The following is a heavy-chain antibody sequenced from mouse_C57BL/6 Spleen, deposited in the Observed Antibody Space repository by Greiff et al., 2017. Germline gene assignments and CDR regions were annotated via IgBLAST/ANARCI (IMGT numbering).Heavy chain of an antibody. J-gene: IGHJ1*03. V-gene: IGHV1-80*01. CDR1: GYAFSSYW. D-gene: IGHD1-1*01. CDR3: ARSGGSSYGYFDV. CDR2: IYPGDGDT. Sequence: VKLVESGAELVKPGASVKFSCKASGYAFSSYWMHWVKQRPGKGLEWIGQIYPGDGDTNYNGKFKGKATLTADTSSSTAYMQLSSLTSEDTAVYFCARSGGSSYGYFDVWGTGTTVTVSS.